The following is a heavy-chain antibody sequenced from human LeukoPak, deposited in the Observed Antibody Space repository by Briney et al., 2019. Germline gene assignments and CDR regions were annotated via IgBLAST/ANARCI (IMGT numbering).Heavy chain of an antibody. J-gene: IGHJ5*02. Sequence: PSETLSLTCTVSGASISSSSRADYFFCGWIRQAPGKGLEWIGSIDYSGHTYYNPSLKTRATISVDTPKNQFSLSLRSVTAADTAVYYCARPLYNSWDRFDPWGQGTLITVS. V-gene: IGHV4-39*01. CDR3: ARPLYNSWDRFDP. D-gene: IGHD3-16*01. CDR1: GASISSSSRADYFF. CDR2: IDYSGHT.